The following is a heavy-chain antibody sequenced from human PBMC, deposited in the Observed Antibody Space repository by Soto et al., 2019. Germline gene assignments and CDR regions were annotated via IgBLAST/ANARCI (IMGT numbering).Heavy chain of an antibody. J-gene: IGHJ4*02. CDR2: INAGNGNT. Sequence: QVQLVQSGAEVKKPGASVKVSCKASGYTFTSYAMHWVRQAPGQRLEWMGWINAGNGNTKYSQKCQGRVTITRDTSASTAYMELSSLRSEDTAVYYCARVLHSASFSTIVRVVYDYWGQGTLVTVSS. CDR3: ARVLHSASFSTIVRVVYDY. D-gene: IGHD3-10*01. V-gene: IGHV1-3*01. CDR1: GYTFTSYA.